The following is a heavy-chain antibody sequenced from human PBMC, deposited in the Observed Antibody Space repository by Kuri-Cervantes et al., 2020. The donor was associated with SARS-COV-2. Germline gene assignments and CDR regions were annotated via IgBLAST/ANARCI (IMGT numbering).Heavy chain of an antibody. J-gene: IGHJ6*02. D-gene: IGHD6-13*01. V-gene: IGHV3-21*04. CDR3: ARAAAGPYYYYYGMDV. CDR2: ISSSSSYI. Sequence: GGSLRLSCAASGFTFSSYSMNWVRQAPGKGLEWVSSISSSSSYIYYADSVKGRFTISRHNSKNTPYLQMNSLRAEDTAVYYCARAAAGPYYYYYGMDVWGQGTTVTVSS. CDR1: GFTFSSYS.